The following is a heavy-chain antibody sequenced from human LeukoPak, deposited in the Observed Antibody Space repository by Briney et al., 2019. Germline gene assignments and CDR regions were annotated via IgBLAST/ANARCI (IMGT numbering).Heavy chain of an antibody. CDR1: GGTFSSYA. J-gene: IGHJ6*02. V-gene: IGHV1-69*04. CDR3: ARPDYYDSSGYYRYYYYGMDV. Sequence: SVKVSCKASGGTFSSYAISWVRQAPGQGLEWMGRIIPILGIANYAQKFQGRVAITADKSTSTAYMELSSLRSEDTAVYYCARPDYYDSSGYYRYYYYGMDVWGQGTTVTVSS. D-gene: IGHD3-22*01. CDR2: IIPILGIA.